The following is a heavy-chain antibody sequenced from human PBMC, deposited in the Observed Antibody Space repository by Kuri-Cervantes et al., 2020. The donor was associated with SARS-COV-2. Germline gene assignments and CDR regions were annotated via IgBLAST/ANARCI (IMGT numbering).Heavy chain of an antibody. Sequence: GGSLRLSCKGSGYSFTSYWISWVRQMPGKGLEWMGRIDPSDSYTNYSPSFQGHVTISADKSISTAYLQWSSLKASDTAMYYCARLRICGGDCSPSFDYWAREPWSPSPQ. CDR2: IDPSDSYT. D-gene: IGHD2-21*02. J-gene: IGHJ4*02. CDR3: ARLRICGGDCSPSFDY. V-gene: IGHV5-10-1*01. CDR1: GYSFTSYW.